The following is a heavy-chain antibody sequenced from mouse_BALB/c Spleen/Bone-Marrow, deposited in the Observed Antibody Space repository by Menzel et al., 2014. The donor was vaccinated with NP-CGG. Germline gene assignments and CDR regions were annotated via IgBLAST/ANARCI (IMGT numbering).Heavy chain of an antibody. V-gene: IGHV4-1*02. Sequence: EVKLMESGGGLVQPGGSLKLSCAASGFDFSRYWMSWVRQAPGKGLEWIGEINLDSSTINYTPSLKDKFIISRDNAKNTLYLQMSKVRSEDTALYYCARQGYYGYSGYWGQGTTLTVSS. CDR3: ARQGYYGYSGY. J-gene: IGHJ2*01. D-gene: IGHD1-2*01. CDR2: INLDSSTI. CDR1: GFDFSRYW.